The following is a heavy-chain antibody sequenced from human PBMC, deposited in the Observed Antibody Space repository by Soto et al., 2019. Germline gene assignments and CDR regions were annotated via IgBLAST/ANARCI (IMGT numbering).Heavy chain of an antibody. CDR2: IMPGSSHI. Sequence: GGSLRLSCAASGFTFSIYSMNWVRQAPGKGLEWVSYIMPGSSHIFYADSVKGRFTISRDNAKNSLYLQMNSLRAEDTAVYYCAREARCSGGSCYSGATYYGMDVWGQGTTVTVSS. CDR3: AREARCSGGSCYSGATYYGMDV. D-gene: IGHD2-15*01. J-gene: IGHJ6*02. V-gene: IGHV3-48*01. CDR1: GFTFSIYS.